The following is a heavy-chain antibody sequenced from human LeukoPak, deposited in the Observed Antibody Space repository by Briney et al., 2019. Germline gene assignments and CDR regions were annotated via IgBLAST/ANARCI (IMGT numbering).Heavy chain of an antibody. V-gene: IGHV4-39*07. D-gene: IGHD3-10*01. CDR3: ARRRGYGSGSYRPGVGYYYYMDV. Sequence: PSETLSLTCTVSGGSISSSSYYWGWIRQPPGKGLEWIGRIYYSGSTYYNPSLKSRFTISVDTSKNQFSVKLSSVTAADTAVYYCARRRGYGSGSYRPGVGYYYYMDVWGKGTTVTISS. CDR2: IYYSGST. J-gene: IGHJ6*03. CDR1: GGSISSSSYY.